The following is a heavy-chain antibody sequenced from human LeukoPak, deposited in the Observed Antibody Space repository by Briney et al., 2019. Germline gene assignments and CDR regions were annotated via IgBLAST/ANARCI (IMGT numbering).Heavy chain of an antibody. V-gene: IGHV4-59*01. CDR1: GGSISSYY. J-gene: IGHJ4*02. D-gene: IGHD1-26*01. CDR3: ARDEVGAKVY. Sequence: SETLSLTCTVSGGSISSYYWSWIRQPPGKGLEWIGYIYYSGSTNYNPSLRSRVTISVDTSKDQFSLKLRSVTAADTAVYYCARDEVGAKVYWGQGILVTVSS. CDR2: IYYSGST.